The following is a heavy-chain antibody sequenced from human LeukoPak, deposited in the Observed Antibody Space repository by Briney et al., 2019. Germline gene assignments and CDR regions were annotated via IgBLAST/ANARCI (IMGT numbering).Heavy chain of an antibody. D-gene: IGHD1-7*01. CDR1: GYTFTGYY. Sequence: ASVKVSCKASGYTFTGYYFHWVRQAPGQGLEWLGWINPNSGGTNYAQKFQGRVTMTWDTSITTAYMELRGLRSDDPAVYYCACSSGTGTTRNYYYYMDVWGKGATVTVSS. CDR2: INPNSGGT. CDR3: ACSSGTGTTRNYYYYMDV. J-gene: IGHJ6*03. V-gene: IGHV1-2*02.